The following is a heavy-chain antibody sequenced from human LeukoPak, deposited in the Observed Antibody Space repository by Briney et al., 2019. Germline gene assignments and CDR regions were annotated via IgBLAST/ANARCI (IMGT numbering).Heavy chain of an antibody. CDR1: GFTFDDYG. CDR2: ITWNGDSP. Sequence: GSLRLSCAASGFTFDDYGMSWVRQAPGKGLEWVSGITWNGDSPGYADSVKGRFTISRDNAKNSLYLHLNSLRAEDTAVYYCARDGSEEWPIGYWGQGTLVTVSS. CDR3: ARDGSEEWPIGY. V-gene: IGHV3-20*04. D-gene: IGHD3-10*01. J-gene: IGHJ4*02.